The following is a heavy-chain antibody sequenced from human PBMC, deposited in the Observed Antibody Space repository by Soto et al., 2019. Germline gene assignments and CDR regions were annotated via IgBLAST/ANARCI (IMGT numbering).Heavy chain of an antibody. V-gene: IGHV3-23*01. CDR3: AKAGPYDSSGYYYVVSFDY. Sequence: GGSLRLSCAASGFTFSSYAMSWVRQAPGKGLEWVSAISGSGGSTYYADSVKGRFTISRDNSKNTLYLQMNSLRAEDTAVYYCAKAGPYDSSGYYYVVSFDYWGQGTLVTVSS. CDR2: ISGSGGST. CDR1: GFTFSSYA. J-gene: IGHJ4*02. D-gene: IGHD3-22*01.